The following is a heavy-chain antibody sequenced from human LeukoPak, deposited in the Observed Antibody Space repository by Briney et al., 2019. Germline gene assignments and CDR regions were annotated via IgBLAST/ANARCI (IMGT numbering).Heavy chain of an antibody. J-gene: IGHJ5*02. CDR3: ARDRDWNSYNWFDP. Sequence: ASVKVSCKASGYTFTSYYMHWVRQAPGQGLEWMGWISAYNGNTNYAQKLQGRVTMTTDTSTSTAYMELRSLRSDDTAVYYCARDRDWNSYNWFDPWGQGTLVTVSS. D-gene: IGHD1-7*01. V-gene: IGHV1-18*04. CDR1: GYTFTSYY. CDR2: ISAYNGNT.